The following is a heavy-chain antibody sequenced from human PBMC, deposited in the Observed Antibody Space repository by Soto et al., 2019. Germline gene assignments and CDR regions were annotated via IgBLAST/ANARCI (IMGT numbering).Heavy chain of an antibody. CDR1: GFTFSSYD. CDR2: IGTAGDT. Sequence: GGSLRLSCAASGFTFSSYDMHWVRQATGKGLEWVSAIGTAGDTYYPGSVKGRFTISRENAKNSLYLQMNSLRAEDTAVYYCARAIAVRTQDYYGMDVWGQGTTVTVS. CDR3: ARAIAVRTQDYYGMDV. V-gene: IGHV3-13*01. J-gene: IGHJ6*02. D-gene: IGHD6-19*01.